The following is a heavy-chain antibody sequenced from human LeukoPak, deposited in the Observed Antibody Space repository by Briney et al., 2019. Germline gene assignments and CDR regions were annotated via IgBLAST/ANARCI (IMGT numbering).Heavy chain of an antibody. J-gene: IGHJ3*02. Sequence: GGSLRLSCAASGFTFSDYYMSWIRQAPGKGLEWVSYISSSGSTIYYADSVKGRFTISRDNAKNSLYLQMNSLRAEDTAVYYCARDLIAARDDAFDIWGQGTMVTVSS. V-gene: IGHV3-11*04. CDR2: ISSSGSTI. CDR3: ARDLIAARDDAFDI. CDR1: GFTFSDYY. D-gene: IGHD6-6*01.